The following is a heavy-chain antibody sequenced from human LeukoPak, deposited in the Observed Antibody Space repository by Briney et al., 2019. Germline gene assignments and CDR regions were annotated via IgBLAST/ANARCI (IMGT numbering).Heavy chain of an antibody. V-gene: IGHV3-53*01. Sequence: GGSLRLSCAASGFTVSTNYMSWVRQAPGKGLEWVSVIYSSGDTYYADSVKGRFTISRGNSKNMLYLQMNSLRVEDTAVYFCARDRYYYDSRRSEAFDIWGQGTMVTVSS. J-gene: IGHJ3*02. CDR3: ARDRYYYDSRRSEAFDI. CDR1: GFTVSTNY. CDR2: IYSSGDT. D-gene: IGHD3-22*01.